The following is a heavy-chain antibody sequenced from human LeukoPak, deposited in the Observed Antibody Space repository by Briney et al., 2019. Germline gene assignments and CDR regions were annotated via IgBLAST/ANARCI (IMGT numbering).Heavy chain of an antibody. Sequence: PSETLSLTCTVSGGSISSGDYYRSWIRQPPGKGLEWIGYIYHSGSTYYNPSLKSRVTISVDRSKNQFSLKLSSVTAADTAVYYCARDIRDDSSGPLGMPYMDVWGKGTTVTVSS. CDR2: IYHSGST. CDR1: GGSISSGDYY. D-gene: IGHD3-22*01. J-gene: IGHJ6*03. V-gene: IGHV4-30-2*01. CDR3: ARDIRDDSSGPLGMPYMDV.